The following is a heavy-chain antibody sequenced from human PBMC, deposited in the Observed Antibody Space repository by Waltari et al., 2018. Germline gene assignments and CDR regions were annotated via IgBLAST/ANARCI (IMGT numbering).Heavy chain of an antibody. D-gene: IGHD6-19*01. CDR3: ARTLAGGVHYGVDV. V-gene: IGHV7-4-1*02. Sequence: QMQLVQSGSESKKPGASVKVSCKASGYTFTNHAMNWVRKAPGQGLEWMGGIKTTTGNPTYAQGFTGRFVFSLDTSVSTAYLQISSLKAEDSALYYCARTLAGGVHYGVDVWGQGTTVTISS. J-gene: IGHJ6*02. CDR1: GYTFTNHA. CDR2: IKTTTGNP.